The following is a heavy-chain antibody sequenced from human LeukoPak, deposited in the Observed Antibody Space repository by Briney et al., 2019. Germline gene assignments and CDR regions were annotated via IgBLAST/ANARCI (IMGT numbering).Heavy chain of an antibody. CDR2: ISYDGSNK. CDR1: GFTFSSYG. D-gene: IGHD3-22*01. CDR3: AKSSYYDSSGYYREYYFDY. V-gene: IGHV3-30*18. Sequence: GGSLRLSCAASGFTFSSYGMHWVRQAPGKGLEWVAVISYDGSNKYYADSVKGRFTISRDNSKNTLYLQMNSLRAEDTAVYYCAKSSYYDSSGYYREYYFDYWGQGTLVTVSS. J-gene: IGHJ4*02.